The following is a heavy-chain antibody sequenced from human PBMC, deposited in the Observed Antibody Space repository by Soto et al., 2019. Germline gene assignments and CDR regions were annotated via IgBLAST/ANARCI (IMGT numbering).Heavy chain of an antibody. J-gene: IGHJ4*02. Sequence: EVQLVESGGGLVQPGGSLRLSCAASGFTFSSYWMHWVRQAPGKGLVWVSRINSDGSSTSYADSVKGRFTISRDNAKNTLYLQMNSLRAEDTAVYYCARDHFLLLWFGESSDYFDYWGQGTLVTVSS. CDR3: ARDHFLLLWFGESSDYFDY. CDR1: GFTFSSYW. D-gene: IGHD3-10*01. CDR2: INSDGSST. V-gene: IGHV3-74*01.